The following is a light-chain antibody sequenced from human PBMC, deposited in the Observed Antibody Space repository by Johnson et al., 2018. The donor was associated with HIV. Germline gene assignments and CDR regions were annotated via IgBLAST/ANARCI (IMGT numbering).Light chain of an antibody. CDR2: DTI. V-gene: IGLV1-51*01. CDR1: SSNIGSHY. J-gene: IGLJ1*01. CDR3: GAWHTSLSAGGV. Sequence: QSVLTQPPSVSAAPGQKVTISCSGSSSNIGSHYVSWYQQVPGTAPRLVIYDTIKRHSGIPDRFSGSKSGTSATLGITGLQTGDEADYSCGAWHTSLSAGGVFGTGTKVTVL.